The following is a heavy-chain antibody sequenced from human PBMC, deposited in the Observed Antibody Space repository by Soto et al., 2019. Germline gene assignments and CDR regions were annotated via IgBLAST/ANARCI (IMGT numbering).Heavy chain of an antibody. CDR1: GGSFSGYY. V-gene: IGHV4-34*01. Sequence: SETLSLTCAVYGGSFSGYYWSWIRQPPGKGLEWIGEINHSGSTNYNPSLKSRVTISVDTSKNQFSPKLSSVTAADTAVYYCARVIVVVPAAMFNYYYGMDVWGQGTTVTVSS. CDR3: ARVIVVVPAAMFNYYYGMDV. J-gene: IGHJ6*02. CDR2: INHSGST. D-gene: IGHD2-2*01.